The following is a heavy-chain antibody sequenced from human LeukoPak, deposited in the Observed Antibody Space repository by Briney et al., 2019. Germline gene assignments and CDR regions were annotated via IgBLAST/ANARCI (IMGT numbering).Heavy chain of an antibody. CDR3: ARVVESYGYYFDY. CDR1: GGTFSSYA. CDR2: IIPIFGTA. V-gene: IGHV1-69*13. D-gene: IGHD5-18*01. Sequence: SVTVSCKASGGTFSSYAISWVRQAPGQGLEWMGGIIPIFGTANYAQKFQGRVTITADESTSTAYMELSSLRSEDTAVYYCARVVESYGYYFDYWGQGTLVTVSS. J-gene: IGHJ4*02.